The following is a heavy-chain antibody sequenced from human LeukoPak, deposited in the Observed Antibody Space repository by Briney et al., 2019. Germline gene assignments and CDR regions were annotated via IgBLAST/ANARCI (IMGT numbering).Heavy chain of an antibody. Sequence: SETLSLTCTVSGGSISSSNFFWSWVRQPPGKGLEWIGYIYYSGSTNYNPSLKSRVTISVDTSKNQFSLKLSSVTAADTAVYYCARGLAVTTFSYFDYWGQGTLVTVSS. CDR3: ARGLAVTTFSYFDY. V-gene: IGHV4-61*01. D-gene: IGHD4-17*01. J-gene: IGHJ4*02. CDR2: IYYSGST. CDR1: GGSISSSNFF.